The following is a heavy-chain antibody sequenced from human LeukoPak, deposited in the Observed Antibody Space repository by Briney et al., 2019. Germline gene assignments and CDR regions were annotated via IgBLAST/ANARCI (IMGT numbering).Heavy chain of an antibody. Sequence: ASVKVSCKVSGGTFNDSTLSWVRQVPGQGLEWMGGIISISGSPNYAQRFQGRVTFTTDEFTSTAYMELRSLTSEDTAVYYCAGDFQAARLHMFEFWGQGSLVTVSS. D-gene: IGHD6-6*01. V-gene: IGHV1-69*05. J-gene: IGHJ4*02. CDR2: IISISGSP. CDR3: AGDFQAARLHMFEF. CDR1: GGTFNDST.